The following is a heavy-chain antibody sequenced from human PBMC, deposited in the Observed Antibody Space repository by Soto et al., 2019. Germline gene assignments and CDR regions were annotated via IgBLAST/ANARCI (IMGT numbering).Heavy chain of an antibody. D-gene: IGHD3-22*01. CDR3: VKDRRRVYDSTGIRNYYFDY. J-gene: IGHJ4*02. CDR1: GFTFSSYA. Sequence: GGSLRLSCAASGFTFSSYAMSWVRQAPGKGLEWVSAISGSGGSTYYADSVKGRFTISRDNSKNTLYLQMNSLRAEDTAVYYCVKDRRRVYDSTGIRNYYFDYWGQGTLVTVSS. CDR2: ISGSGGST. V-gene: IGHV3-23*01.